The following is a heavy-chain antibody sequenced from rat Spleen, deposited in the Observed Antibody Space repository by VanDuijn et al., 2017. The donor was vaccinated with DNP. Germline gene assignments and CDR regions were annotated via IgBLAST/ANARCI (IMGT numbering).Heavy chain of an antibody. D-gene: IGHD1-12*02. V-gene: IGHV2S12*01. CDR3: ARSQGYYYDGSYYPFAY. CDR1: GFSLNSYD. Sequence: QVQLQESGPGLVQPSQTLSLTCSVSGFSLNSYDVGWVRQAPGKGLEWIAAISRGGNTDYNSVLKSRLSISRDTSKSQVFLKMDSVQTEDTAMYFCARSQGYYYDGSYYPFAYWGQGILVTVSS. CDR2: ISRGGNT. J-gene: IGHJ3*01.